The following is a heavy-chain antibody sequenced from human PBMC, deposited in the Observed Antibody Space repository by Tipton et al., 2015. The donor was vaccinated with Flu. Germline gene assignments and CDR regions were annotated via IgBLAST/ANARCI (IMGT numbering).Heavy chain of an antibody. V-gene: IGHV4-39*07. D-gene: IGHD2-2*02. CDR1: GGSINSDSYY. CDR3: ARPHTPYFYGMDV. Sequence: TLSLTCTVSGGSINSDSYYWGWIRQTPGKGLQWIGSIYYTGTTSYSPSLQGRVTISADRSKNQFSLEMSSLTAADTAVYYCARPHTPYFYGMDVWGQGTTVTVSS. CDR2: IYYTGTT. J-gene: IGHJ6*02.